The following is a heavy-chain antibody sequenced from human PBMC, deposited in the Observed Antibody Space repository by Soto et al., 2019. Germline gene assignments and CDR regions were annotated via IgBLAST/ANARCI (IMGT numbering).Heavy chain of an antibody. J-gene: IGHJ4*02. D-gene: IGHD2-2*01. Sequence: PGGSLRLSCEVSGFYFNNYGINWVRQAPGKGLEWVSSVSNSNYTYYSDSVKGRFTISRDNAKNSVSLQMNSLRAEDTAVYYCAREDSIIIPAVSDFWGQGTLVTVSS. V-gene: IGHV3-21*01. CDR1: GFYFNNYG. CDR2: VSNSNYT. CDR3: AREDSIIIPAVSDF.